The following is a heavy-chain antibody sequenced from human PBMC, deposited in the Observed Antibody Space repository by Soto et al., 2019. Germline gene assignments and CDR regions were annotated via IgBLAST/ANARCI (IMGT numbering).Heavy chain of an antibody. Sequence: SETLSLTCTVSGGSISSGDYYWSWIRQPPGKGLEWIGYIYYSGSTYYNPSLKSRVTISVDTSKNQFSLKLSSVTAADTAVYYCARDRYCSSTSCYSGLTRFYYYYGMDVWGQGTTVTVSS. D-gene: IGHD2-2*01. CDR3: ARDRYCSSTSCYSGLTRFYYYYGMDV. V-gene: IGHV4-30-4*01. CDR2: IYYSGST. J-gene: IGHJ6*02. CDR1: GGSISSGDYY.